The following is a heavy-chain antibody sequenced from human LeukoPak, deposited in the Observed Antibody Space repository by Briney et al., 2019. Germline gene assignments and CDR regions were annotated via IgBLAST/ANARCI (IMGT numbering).Heavy chain of an antibody. J-gene: IGHJ4*02. V-gene: IGHV4-34*01. CDR1: GGSFSGYY. D-gene: IGHD2-15*01. CDR2: INHSGST. CDR3: ARGQVVRDY. Sequence: PSETLSLTCAVYGGSFSGYYWSWIRQPPGRGLEWIGEINHSGSTNYNPSLKSRVTISIDTSKNQFSLNLSSVIAADTAVYYCARGQVVRDYWGQGTLVTVSS.